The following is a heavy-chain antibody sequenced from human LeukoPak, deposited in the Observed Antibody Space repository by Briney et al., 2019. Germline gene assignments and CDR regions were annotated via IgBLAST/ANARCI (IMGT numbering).Heavy chain of an antibody. J-gene: IGHJ4*02. CDR1: GGSFSGYY. CDR3: ARDYYDSSGYYYGIHDY. V-gene: IGHV4-34*01. CDR2: INHSGST. Sequence: SETLSLTCAVYGGSFSGYYWSWIRQPPGKGLEWVGEINHSGSTNYNPSLKSRVTISVDTSKNQFSLKLSSVSAADTAVYYCARDYYDSSGYYYGIHDYWGQGTLVTVSS. D-gene: IGHD3-22*01.